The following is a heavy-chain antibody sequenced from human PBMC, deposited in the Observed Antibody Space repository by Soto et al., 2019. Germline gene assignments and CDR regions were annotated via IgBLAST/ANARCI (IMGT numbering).Heavy chain of an antibody. J-gene: IGHJ3*02. CDR1: GYTFTHHG. D-gene: IGHD3-16*01. V-gene: IGHV1-18*04. CDR3: GRDRVAGIGGDAFDI. Sequence: QVQLVQSGAEVKKPGASVKVSCQTSGYTFTHHGINWVRQAQGPELEWMGWINPYNANVNYAQKLQGRVTMTTDTATSTAYLDRRRLTSDDASVYYWGRDRVAGIGGDAFDIWGQGTMVTVSP. CDR2: INPYNANV.